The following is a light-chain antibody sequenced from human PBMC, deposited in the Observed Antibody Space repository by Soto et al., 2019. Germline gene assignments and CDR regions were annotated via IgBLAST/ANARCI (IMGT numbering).Light chain of an antibody. Sequence: QSVLAQHPSASGSPGQSVTVSCTGTSSDVGGYDYVSWYQQHPGKAPKLLIYEVSKRPSGVPDRFSGSKSGNTASLTVSGLQAEDEADYYCQSYDNSPSTYVFGTGTKVTVL. CDR3: QSYDNSPSTYV. CDR1: SSDVGGYDY. J-gene: IGLJ1*01. V-gene: IGLV2-8*01. CDR2: EVS.